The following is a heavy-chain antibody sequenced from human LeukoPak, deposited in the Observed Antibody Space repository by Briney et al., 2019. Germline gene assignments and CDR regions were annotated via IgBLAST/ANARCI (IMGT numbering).Heavy chain of an antibody. CDR2: IYYSGST. D-gene: IGHD3-3*01. CDR1: GGSISSSSYY. V-gene: IGHV4-39*01. J-gene: IGHJ4*02. CDR3: ARGEGITYYDFWSGQGYYFDY. Sequence: PSETLSLTCTVSGGSISSSSYYWGWIRQPPGKGLEWIGSIYYSGSTYYNPSLKSRVTISVDTSKNQFSLKLSSVTAADTAVYYCARGEGITYYDFWSGQGYYFDYWGQGTLVTVSS.